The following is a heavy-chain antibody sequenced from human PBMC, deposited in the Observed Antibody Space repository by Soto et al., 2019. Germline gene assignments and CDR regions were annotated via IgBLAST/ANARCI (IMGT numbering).Heavy chain of an antibody. J-gene: IGHJ6*02. CDR1: RYSFTDYH. V-gene: IGHV1-2*04. D-gene: IGHD2-8*01. CDR3: ARGDSTDCSNGVCSFFYNHDMDV. Sequence: QVQLVQSGAEVKKPGASVKVSCKASRYSFTDYHIHWVRQAPGQGLEWLGRINPKSGGTSTAQKFQGWVTMTTDTYISSASVELTRLTSDDTAIYYCARGDSTDCSNGVCSFFYNHDMDVWGQGTTVTVSS. CDR2: INPKSGGT.